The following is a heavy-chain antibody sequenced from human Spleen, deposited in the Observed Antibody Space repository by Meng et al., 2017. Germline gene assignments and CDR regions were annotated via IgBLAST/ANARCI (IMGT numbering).Heavy chain of an antibody. Sequence: GESLKISCAASGFTVSSNYMSWVRQAPGKGLEWVAVISYDGSNKYYADSVKGRFTISRDNSKNTLYLQMNSLRAEDTAMYYCARDEDISAAGKLFGDYWGQGTLVTVSS. CDR1: GFTVSSNY. CDR3: ARDEDISAAGKLFGDY. CDR2: ISYDGSNK. J-gene: IGHJ4*02. D-gene: IGHD6-13*01. V-gene: IGHV3-30*01.